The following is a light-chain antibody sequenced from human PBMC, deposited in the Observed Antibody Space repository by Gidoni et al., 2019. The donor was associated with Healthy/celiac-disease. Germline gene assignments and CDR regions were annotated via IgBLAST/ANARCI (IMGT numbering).Light chain of an antibody. CDR3: QQRSNWPPWDT. V-gene: IGKV3-11*01. Sequence: EIVLTQSPATLSLSPGERATLSCRASQSVSSYLAWYQQKPGQAPRLLIYDASNRATGIPARFSGSGSGTDFTLTISSLEPEDFAVYYCQQRSNWPPWDTFXQXTKLEIK. J-gene: IGKJ2*01. CDR2: DAS. CDR1: QSVSSY.